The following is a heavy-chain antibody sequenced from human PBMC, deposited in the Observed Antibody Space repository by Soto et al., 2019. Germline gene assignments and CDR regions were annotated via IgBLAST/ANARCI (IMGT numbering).Heavy chain of an antibody. J-gene: IGHJ4*02. CDR2: IDYSGANT. CDR1: GFTLDNG. D-gene: IGHD2-15*01. Sequence: VGSLRLSCAASGFTLDNGMTWVRQAPGKGLEWISTIDYSGANTHYADSVKGRFTISRDNSKNTLYLQMNSLRAEDTAVYYCAKDPCSGGSCYSFDWGQGTLVTVSS. V-gene: IGHV3-NL1*01. CDR3: AKDPCSGGSCYSFD.